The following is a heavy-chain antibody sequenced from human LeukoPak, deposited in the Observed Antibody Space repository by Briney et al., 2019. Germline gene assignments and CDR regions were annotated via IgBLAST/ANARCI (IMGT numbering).Heavy chain of an antibody. CDR2: INPNSGGT. Sequence: ASVKVSCKASGYTFTGYYTRWVRQAPRQGLEWMGWINPNSGGTNYAQKFQGRVTMTRDTSISTAYMELSRLRSDDTAVYYCAREDDYGANSYDYWGQGTLVTVSS. J-gene: IGHJ4*02. CDR3: AREDDYGANSYDY. V-gene: IGHV1-2*02. CDR1: GYTFTGYY. D-gene: IGHD4-23*01.